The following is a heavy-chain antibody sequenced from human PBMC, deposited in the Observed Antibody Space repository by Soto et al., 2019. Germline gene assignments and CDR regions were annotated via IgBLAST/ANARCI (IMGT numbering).Heavy chain of an antibody. Sequence: LSLTCSVSGDSISTVDYFWAWIRQPPGQALEYIGYIYKSATTYYNPSFESRVAISLDTSKSQFSLNVTSVTAADTAVYFCARGRYCLTGRCFPNWFDSWGQGTLVTVSA. D-gene: IGHD2-15*01. J-gene: IGHJ5*01. V-gene: IGHV4-30-4*01. CDR3: ARGRYCLTGRCFPNWFDS. CDR2: IYKSATT. CDR1: GDSISTVDYF.